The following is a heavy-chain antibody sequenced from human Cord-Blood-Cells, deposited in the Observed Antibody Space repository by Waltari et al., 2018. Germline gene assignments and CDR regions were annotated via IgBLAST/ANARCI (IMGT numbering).Heavy chain of an antibody. Sequence: QVQLQESGPGLVKPSETLSLTCAVSGYSISSGYYWGWIRQPPGKGLEWIGSIYHSGSTYYNPSLRSRVTISVDTSKTQFSLKLSSVTAADTAVYYCARDLGWDWGQGTLVTVSS. CDR1: GYSISSGYY. D-gene: IGHD6-19*01. CDR3: ARDLGWD. J-gene: IGHJ4*02. V-gene: IGHV4-38-2*02. CDR2: IYHSGST.